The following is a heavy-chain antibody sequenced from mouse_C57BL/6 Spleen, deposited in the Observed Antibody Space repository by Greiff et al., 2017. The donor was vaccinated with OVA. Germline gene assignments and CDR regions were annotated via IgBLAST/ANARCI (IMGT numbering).Heavy chain of an antibody. V-gene: IGHV1-81*01. J-gene: IGHJ3*01. CDR3: ARSDYGNKGFAY. CDR2: IYPRSGNT. D-gene: IGHD2-1*01. CDR1: GYTFTSYG. Sequence: QVQLKESGAELARPGASVKLSCKASGYTFTSYGISWVKQRTGQGLEWIGEIYPRSGNTYYNEKFKGKATLTADKSSSTAYMELRSLTSEDSAVYFCARSDYGNKGFAYWGQGTLVTVSA.